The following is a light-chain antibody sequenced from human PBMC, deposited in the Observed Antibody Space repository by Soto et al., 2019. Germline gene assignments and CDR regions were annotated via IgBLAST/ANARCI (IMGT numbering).Light chain of an antibody. Sequence: EIVQIQAPGTLSFSALDRATVCCRASQTLRRTYIAWYQQKPGQAPRVLIYGASNRATGIPARFSGSGYGTDFTLTISSLEPEDFAVYYCQQRSKWPTLGQGTRLEIK. CDR2: GAS. J-gene: IGKJ5*01. CDR1: QTLRRTY. CDR3: QQRSKWPT. V-gene: IGKV3-11*01.